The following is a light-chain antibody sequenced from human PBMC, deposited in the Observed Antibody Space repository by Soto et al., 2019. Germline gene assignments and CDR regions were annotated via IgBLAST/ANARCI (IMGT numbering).Light chain of an antibody. Sequence: SYELTQPPSVSVAPGKTARITCGGNNIGSKGVHWYQQKPGQAPVLVIYYDSDRPSGIPERFSGSNSGNTATLTISRVEAGDEADYYCQVWDSSSEHPYVFGTGTKLTVL. J-gene: IGLJ1*01. CDR2: YDS. CDR1: NIGSKG. CDR3: QVWDSSSEHPYV. V-gene: IGLV3-21*04.